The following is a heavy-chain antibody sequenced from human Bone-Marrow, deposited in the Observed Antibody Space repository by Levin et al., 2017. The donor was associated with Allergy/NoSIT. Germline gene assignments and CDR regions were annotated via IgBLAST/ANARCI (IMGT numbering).Heavy chain of an antibody. CDR3: AKSGRGNWFDS. D-gene: IGHD1-26*01. CDR2: IKGDGDST. Sequence: GSLRLSCAASGFTFSNYAMNWVRQAPGKGLEWVSGIKGDGDSTFYADSVKGQFTISRDNSKNTLYLQMNSLRAEDTAVYFCAKSGRGNWFDSWGQGTLVTVSS. J-gene: IGHJ5*01. V-gene: IGHV3-23*01. CDR1: GFTFSNYA.